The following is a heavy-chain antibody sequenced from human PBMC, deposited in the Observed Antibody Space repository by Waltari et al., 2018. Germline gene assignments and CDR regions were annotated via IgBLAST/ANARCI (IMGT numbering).Heavy chain of an antibody. CDR1: GGSISSSSYY. CDR2: IYYSGSP. Sequence: QLQLQESGPGLVKPSETLSLTCTVSGGSISSSSYYWGWIRQPPGKGLEWIGSIYYSGSPYYNPSLKSRVTISVDTSKNQFSLKLSSVTAADTAVYYCARHGLTNWFDPWGQGTLVTVSS. J-gene: IGHJ5*02. D-gene: IGHD7-27*01. CDR3: ARHGLTNWFDP. V-gene: IGHV4-39*01.